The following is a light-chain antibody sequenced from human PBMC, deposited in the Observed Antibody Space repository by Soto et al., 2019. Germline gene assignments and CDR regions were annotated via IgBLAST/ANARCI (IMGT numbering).Light chain of an antibody. CDR1: SSNIGSDT. CDR2: SNN. CDR3: AGWDDSLNGQGV. Sequence: QSVLTQPPSASGTPGQRVTISCSGSSSNIGSDTVNWYQQLPGTAPKLLIYSNNQRPSGVPDRFSGSKSGTSASLAISGLQSEDEADYYCAGWDDSLNGQGVFGGGTKLTVL. J-gene: IGLJ3*02. V-gene: IGLV1-44*01.